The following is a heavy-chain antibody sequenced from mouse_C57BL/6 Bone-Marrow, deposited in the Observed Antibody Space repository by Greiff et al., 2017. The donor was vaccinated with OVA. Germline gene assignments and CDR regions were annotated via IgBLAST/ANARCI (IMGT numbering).Heavy chain of an antibody. CDR3: TGDTTNYFDY. D-gene: IGHD1-1*01. J-gene: IGHJ2*01. Sequence: EVQLQQSGAELVRPGASVKLSCTASGFNIKDDYMHWVKQRPEQGLEWIGWIDPENGDTEYASKFQGKATITADTSSNTAYLQLSSLTSEDTAVYYCTGDTTNYFDYWGQGTTLTVSS. CDR2: IDPENGDT. V-gene: IGHV14-4*01. CDR1: GFNIKDDY.